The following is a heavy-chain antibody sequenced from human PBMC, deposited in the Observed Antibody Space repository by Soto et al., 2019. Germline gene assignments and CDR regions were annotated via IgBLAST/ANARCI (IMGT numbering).Heavy chain of an antibody. V-gene: IGHV1-69*02. Sequence: GASVKVSCKASGGTFSSYTISWVRQAPGQGLEWMGRIIPILGIANYAQKFQGRVTITADKSTSTAYMELSSLRSEDTAVYYCAGLNPSRAAAGNYYYYYMDVWGKGTTVTVSS. D-gene: IGHD6-13*01. J-gene: IGHJ6*03. CDR3: AGLNPSRAAAGNYYYYYMDV. CDR1: GGTFSSYT. CDR2: IIPILGIA.